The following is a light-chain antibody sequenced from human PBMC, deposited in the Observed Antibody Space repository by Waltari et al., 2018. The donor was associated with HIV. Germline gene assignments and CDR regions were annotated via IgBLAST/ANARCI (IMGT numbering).Light chain of an antibody. CDR3: SSYRSSSTPLWV. J-gene: IGLJ3*02. Sequence: QSALTQPASVSGSPGQSITISCTGTSSDVGRYNYVSWCQQHPDKAPKLMIYEVSNRPSGVSNRFSGSKSDNTASLTISGLQAEDEADYYCSSYRSSSTPLWVFGGGTKLTVL. CDR1: SSDVGRYNY. CDR2: EVS. V-gene: IGLV2-14*01.